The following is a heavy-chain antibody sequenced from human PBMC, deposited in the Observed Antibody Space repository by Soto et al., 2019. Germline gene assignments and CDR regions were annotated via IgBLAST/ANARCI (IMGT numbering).Heavy chain of an antibody. CDR1: GFTFTSYT. J-gene: IGHJ4*02. Sequence: TGGSLRLSCAASGFTFTSYTMNWVRQAPGKGLEWVSSITTSSSCRYYSGSVKGRFTISRDNAKNSLFLQMNSLRAEDTAVYYCVRGEVPADWGQGTLVTVSS. V-gene: IGHV3-21*01. D-gene: IGHD1-26*01. CDR3: VRGEVPAD. CDR2: ITTSSSCR.